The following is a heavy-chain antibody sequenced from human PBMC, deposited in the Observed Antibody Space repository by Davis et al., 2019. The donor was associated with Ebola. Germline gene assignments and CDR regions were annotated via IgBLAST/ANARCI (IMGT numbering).Heavy chain of an antibody. CDR2: IRSKANSYAT. Sequence: GESLKISCAASGFTFSGSAMHWVRQASGKGLEWVGRIRSKANSYATAYAASVKGRFTISRDDSKNTAYLQMNSLKTEDTAVYYCTVSSGYYYPEDYWGQGTLVTVSS. D-gene: IGHD3-22*01. J-gene: IGHJ4*02. V-gene: IGHV3-73*01. CDR1: GFTFSGSA. CDR3: TVSSGYYYPEDY.